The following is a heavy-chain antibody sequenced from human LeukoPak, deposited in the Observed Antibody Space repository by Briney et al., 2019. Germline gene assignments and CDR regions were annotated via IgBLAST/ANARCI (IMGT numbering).Heavy chain of an antibody. Sequence: ASVKVSCMASVYTFTRYFLHGVRQAPGQGLEWMGLINPSDGGTTYAQKFQGRVTMTRDTSTSTVYMELSSLRSEDTAVYYCASYGSGSPRWDVWGKGTTVTVSS. V-gene: IGHV1-46*01. CDR3: ASYGSGSPRWDV. D-gene: IGHD3-10*01. J-gene: IGHJ6*04. CDR1: VYTFTRYF. CDR2: INPSDGGT.